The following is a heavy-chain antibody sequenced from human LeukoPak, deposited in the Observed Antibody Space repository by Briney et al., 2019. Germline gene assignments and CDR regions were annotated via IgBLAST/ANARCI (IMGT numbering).Heavy chain of an antibody. CDR2: VYYSGST. V-gene: IGHV4-61*01. D-gene: IGHD5-18*01. CDR3: ARTINGYSYGYPVDY. J-gene: IGHJ4*02. Sequence: SETLSLTCTGSGGSVSSGRYYWSWIRQPPGKGLEWIGYVYYSGSTNYNPSLKSRVTISVDTSKNQFSLKLSSVTAADTAVYYCARTINGYSYGYPVDYWGQGTLVTVSS. CDR1: GGSVSSGRYY.